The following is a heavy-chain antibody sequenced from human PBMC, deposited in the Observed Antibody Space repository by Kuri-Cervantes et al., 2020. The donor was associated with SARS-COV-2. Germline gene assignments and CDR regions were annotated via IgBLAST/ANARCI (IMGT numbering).Heavy chain of an antibody. CDR1: GGSFSGYY. CDR2: INHSGST. Sequence: GSLRLSCAVYGGSFSGYYWSWTRQPPGKGLEWIGEINHSGSTNYNPCLKSRVTISVDTSKNQFSLKLSSVTAADTAVYYCAREFRYYDSSGYYGHAFDIWGQGTMVTVSS. D-gene: IGHD3-22*01. V-gene: IGHV4-34*01. CDR3: AREFRYYDSSGYYGHAFDI. J-gene: IGHJ3*02.